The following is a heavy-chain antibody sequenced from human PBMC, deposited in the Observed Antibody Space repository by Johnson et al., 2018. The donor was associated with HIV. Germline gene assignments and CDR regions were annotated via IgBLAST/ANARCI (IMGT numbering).Heavy chain of an antibody. Sequence: QVQLVESGGGVVQPGRSLRLSCAASGFTFSSYAMHWVRQAPGKGLEWVAVISYDGSNKYYADSVKGRLTISRDNSKNTLYLQMNSLRAEDTAVYYCARDGTFGYGDYVGRAFDIWGQGTMVTVSS. CDR2: ISYDGSNK. D-gene: IGHD4-17*01. J-gene: IGHJ3*02. CDR3: ARDGTFGYGDYVGRAFDI. V-gene: IGHV3-30*04. CDR1: GFTFSSYA.